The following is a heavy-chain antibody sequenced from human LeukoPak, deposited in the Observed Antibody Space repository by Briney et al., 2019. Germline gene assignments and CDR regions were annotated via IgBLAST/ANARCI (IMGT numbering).Heavy chain of an antibody. V-gene: IGHV4-61*02. D-gene: IGHD6-19*01. CDR2: IYPLETT. CDR3: AREIVAGLGVSFDI. Sequence: SETLSLTCTVSGDSVNSGAYYWSWLRQPAGKEPEWIGRIYPLETTNYNPSLKSRIAISVDTSKNQFSLRLSSVTAADTAVYYCAREIVAGLGVSFDIWGQGTMVTVSS. J-gene: IGHJ3*02. CDR1: GDSVNSGAYY.